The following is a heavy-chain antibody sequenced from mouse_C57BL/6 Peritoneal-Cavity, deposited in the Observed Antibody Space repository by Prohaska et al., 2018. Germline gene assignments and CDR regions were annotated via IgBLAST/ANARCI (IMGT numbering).Heavy chain of an antibody. D-gene: IGHD2-2*01. CDR1: FTGYW. CDR2: ILPGSGRT. V-gene: IGHV1-9*01. J-gene: IGHJ3*01. CDR3: AGGYPAWFAY. Sequence: FTGYWIEWVKQRPGHGLEWIGEILPGSGRTNYNEKLKSKATFTADTSSNTAYRRLSSLTTEDSASDYWAGGYPAWFAYWGQGTLATVSA.